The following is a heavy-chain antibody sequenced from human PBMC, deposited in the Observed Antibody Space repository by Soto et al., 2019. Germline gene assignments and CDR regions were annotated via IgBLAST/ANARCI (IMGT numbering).Heavy chain of an antibody. CDR3: ARDGGRRGGGYFDL. J-gene: IGHJ2*01. CDR2: ISSSSSYI. CDR1: GFTFSSYS. D-gene: IGHD3-16*01. Sequence: EVQLVESGGGLVKPGGSLRLSCAASGFTFSSYSMNWVRQAPGKGLEWVSSISSSSSYIYYADSVKGRFTISRDNAKNSLYMQKKSLRAQGTAVYYCARDGGRRGGGYFDLWGRGTLVTVSS. V-gene: IGHV3-21*01.